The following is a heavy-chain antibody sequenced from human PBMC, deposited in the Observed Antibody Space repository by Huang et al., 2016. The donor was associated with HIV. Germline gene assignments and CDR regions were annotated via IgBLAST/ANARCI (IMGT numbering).Heavy chain of an antibody. V-gene: IGHV1-2*02. J-gene: IGHJ4*02. Sequence: QVQLVQSGAEVKKPGASVKVSCKASGYTFIDYYMHWVRQAPGQGLEWMGWINPNSDGTNYAQKFQGRGTMTRDTSISTAYMELSRLRSDDTALYYCARVKTRYTYAKGPLDYWGQGTLVTVSS. D-gene: IGHD5-18*01. CDR3: ARVKTRYTYAKGPLDY. CDR1: GYTFIDYY. CDR2: INPNSDGT.